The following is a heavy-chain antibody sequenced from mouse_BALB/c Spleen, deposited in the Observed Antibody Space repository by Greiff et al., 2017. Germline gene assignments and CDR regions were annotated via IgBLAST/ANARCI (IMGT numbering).Heavy chain of an antibody. J-gene: IGHJ1*01. CDR1: GYSITSGYY. CDR3: ARASYGYWYFDV. D-gene: IGHD1-1*01. V-gene: IGHV3-6*02. Sequence: EVQVVESGPGLVKPSQSLSLTCSVTGYSITSGYYWNWIRQFPGNKLEWMGYISYDGSNNYNPSLKNRISITRDTSKNQFFLKLNSVTTEDTATYYCARASYGYWYFDVWGAGTTVTVSS. CDR2: ISYDGSN.